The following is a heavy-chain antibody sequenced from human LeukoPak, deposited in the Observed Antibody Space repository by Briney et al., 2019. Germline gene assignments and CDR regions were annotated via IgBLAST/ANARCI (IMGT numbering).Heavy chain of an antibody. D-gene: IGHD3-10*01. CDR1: GFTFTDAR. CDR2: IKSKTDGGTT. CDR3: TTLYYYGSGSYIAFDI. Sequence: PGGSLRLSCAASGFTFTDARMSWVRQAPGKGLQWVGRIKSKTDGGTTDYAAPVKGRFTISRDDSKNTLYLQVNSLKTEDTAVYYCTTLYYYGSGSYIAFDIWGQGTMVTVSS. J-gene: IGHJ3*02. V-gene: IGHV3-15*07.